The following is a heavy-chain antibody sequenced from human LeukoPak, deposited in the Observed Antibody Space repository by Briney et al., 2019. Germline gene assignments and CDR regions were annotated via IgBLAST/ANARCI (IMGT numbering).Heavy chain of an antibody. CDR2: INHSGST. J-gene: IGHJ3*02. V-gene: IGHV4-34*01. Sequence: PSETLSLTCAVYGGSFSGYYWSWIRQPPGKGLEWIGEINHSGSTNYNPSLKSRVTISVDTSKDQFSLKLSSVTAADTAVYCGARGAFDIWGQGTMVTVSS. CDR3: ARGAFDI. CDR1: GGSFSGYY.